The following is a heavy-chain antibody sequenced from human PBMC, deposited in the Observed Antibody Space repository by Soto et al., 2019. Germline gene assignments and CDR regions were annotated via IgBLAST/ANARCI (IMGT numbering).Heavy chain of an antibody. J-gene: IGHJ6*03. V-gene: IGHV1-69*02. CDR2: SIPIQGRA. Sequence: QVQLVQSGAEVRKPGSSVKVSCEASGGSFISYIFTWVRQAPGQGRGWMGRSIPIQGRADYALRFQDRVTITADRSTQTVYMELRSLRPEDTALYYCAKSLVFVDHAYMDVWGKGTTVTVSS. CDR3: AKSLVFVDHAYMDV. CDR1: GGSFISYI. D-gene: IGHD2-21*01.